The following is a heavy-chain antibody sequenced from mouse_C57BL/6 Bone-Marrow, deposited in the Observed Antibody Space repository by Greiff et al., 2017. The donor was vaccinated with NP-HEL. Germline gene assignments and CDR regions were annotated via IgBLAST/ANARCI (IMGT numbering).Heavy chain of an antibody. D-gene: IGHD1-1*01. Sequence: QVQLQQSGAELARPGASVKLSCKASGYTFTSYGISWVKQRTGQGLEWIGEIYPRSGNTYYNEKFKGKATLTADKSSSTAYMELRSLTSEDSAVYFCARDGLLRFYWYFDVWGTGTTVTVSS. CDR3: ARDGLLRFYWYFDV. J-gene: IGHJ1*03. CDR2: IYPRSGNT. V-gene: IGHV1-81*01. CDR1: GYTFTSYG.